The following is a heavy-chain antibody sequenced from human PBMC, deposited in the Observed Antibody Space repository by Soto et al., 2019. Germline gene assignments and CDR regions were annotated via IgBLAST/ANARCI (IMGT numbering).Heavy chain of an antibody. D-gene: IGHD3-22*01. CDR3: WYYYDSSGYSLPSYGMDV. V-gene: IGHV3-21*01. CDR1: GFTFSSFS. Sequence: PGGSLRLSCAASGFTFSSFSMNWVRQAPGKGLEWVSSISSSSSYIYYADSVKGRFTISRDNAKNSLYLQMNSLRAEDTAVYYCWYYYDSSGYSLPSYGMDVWGQGTTVTVSS. J-gene: IGHJ6*02. CDR2: ISSSSSYI.